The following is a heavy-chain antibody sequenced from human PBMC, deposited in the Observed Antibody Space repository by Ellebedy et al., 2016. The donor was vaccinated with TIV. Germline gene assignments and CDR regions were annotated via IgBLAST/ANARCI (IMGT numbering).Heavy chain of an antibody. CDR1: GYIFTRYG. J-gene: IGHJ4*02. CDR3: ARDLRYSSGWSYFDY. Sequence: AASVKVSCKASGYIFTRYGITWVRQAPGQGLEWMGIINPRDGSTSYAQNFQDRVTMTRDTSTSTVYMELTSLESEDTAVYYCARDLRYSSGWSYFDYWGQGTLVTVSS. D-gene: IGHD6-19*01. CDR2: INPRDGST. V-gene: IGHV1-46*01.